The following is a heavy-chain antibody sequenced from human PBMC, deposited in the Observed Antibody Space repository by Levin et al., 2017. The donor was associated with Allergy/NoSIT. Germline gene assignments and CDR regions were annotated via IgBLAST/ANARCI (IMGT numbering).Heavy chain of an antibody. Sequence: PGGSLRLSCAASGFSFSTYWMHWVRLAPGKGLVWVSRIDEYGDRTTYADSVKGRFTISRDNAKNTLYLQMDSLRAEDTAVYYCARELTGECDYWGQGTLVTVSA. J-gene: IGHJ4*02. CDR2: IDEYGDRT. CDR3: ARELTGECDY. CDR1: GFSFSTYW. D-gene: IGHD7-27*01. V-gene: IGHV3-74*01.